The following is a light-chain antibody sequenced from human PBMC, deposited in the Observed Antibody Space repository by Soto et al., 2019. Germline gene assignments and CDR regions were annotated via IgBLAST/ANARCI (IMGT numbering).Light chain of an antibody. Sequence: QSVLTQPASVSGSPGQSITISCTGTSSDVGGYNYVSWYQQHPGKAPKFMIYDVSNRPSGVSNRLSGSKSGNTASLTISGLQAEDEADYYCSSYTTSNTRQIVLGTGTKLTVL. V-gene: IGLV2-14*01. CDR2: DVS. J-gene: IGLJ1*01. CDR3: SSYTTSNTRQIV. CDR1: SSDVGGYNY.